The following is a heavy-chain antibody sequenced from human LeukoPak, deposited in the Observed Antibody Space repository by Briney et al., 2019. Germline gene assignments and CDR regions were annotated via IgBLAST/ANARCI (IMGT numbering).Heavy chain of an antibody. CDR1: GYTFTGYY. J-gene: IGHJ4*02. CDR3: ARSSGYDAYYFDY. D-gene: IGHD5-12*01. CDR2: INPNSGGT. Sequence: ASVKVSCKASGYTFTGYYMHWVRQAPGQGLEWMGWINPNSGGTNYAQKFQGRVTMTRDTSISTAYMELSRLRSDDTAVYYCARSSGYDAYYFDYWGQGTLVTVSS. V-gene: IGHV1-2*02.